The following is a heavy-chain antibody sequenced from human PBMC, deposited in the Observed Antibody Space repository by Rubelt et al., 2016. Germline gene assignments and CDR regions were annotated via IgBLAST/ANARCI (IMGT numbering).Heavy chain of an antibody. Sequence: QVQLVQSGAEVKKPGSSVKVSCQASGGTFSSYAISWVRQAPGQGLEWMGGIIPIFGTANYAQKFQGRVTITADKSSSTAYMELSSLRSEDTAVYYCASPPYDILTGYDYYYGMDVWGQGTTVTVSS. CDR1: GGTFSSYA. V-gene: IGHV1-69*06. J-gene: IGHJ6*02. CDR2: IIPIFGTA. CDR3: ASPPYDILTGYDYYYGMDV. D-gene: IGHD3-9*01.